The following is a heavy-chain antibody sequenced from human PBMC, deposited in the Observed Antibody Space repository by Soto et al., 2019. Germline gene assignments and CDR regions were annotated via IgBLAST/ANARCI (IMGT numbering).Heavy chain of an antibody. CDR3: AKSNWFDP. CDR2: IESDGSSP. CDR1: GFTFSSYL. V-gene: IGHV3-74*01. J-gene: IGHJ5*02. Sequence: PGGSLRLSCAASGFTFSSYLMHWVRQAPGKGLVWVSRIESDGSSPIYADSVKGRFTISRDNAKNTLYLQMNSLRAEDTAVYYCAKSNWFDPWGQGTLVTVSS.